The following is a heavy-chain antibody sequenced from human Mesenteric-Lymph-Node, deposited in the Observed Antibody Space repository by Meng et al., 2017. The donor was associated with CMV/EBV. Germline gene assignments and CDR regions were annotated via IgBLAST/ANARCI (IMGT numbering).Heavy chain of an antibody. Sequence: FTFSRYWMHWVRQVPGKGLVWVSRINGDGSSTNYADSVKGRFTISRDNAKNTLYLQMNSLRAEDTAVYYCARDRPPIVRGVRTDNWFDPWGQGTLVTVS. D-gene: IGHD3-10*01. CDR3: ARDRPPIVRGVRTDNWFDP. CDR2: INGDGSST. J-gene: IGHJ5*02. CDR1: FTFSRYW. V-gene: IGHV3-74*01.